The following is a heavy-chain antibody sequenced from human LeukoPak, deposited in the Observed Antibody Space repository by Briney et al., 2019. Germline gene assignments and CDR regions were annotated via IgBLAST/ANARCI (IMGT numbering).Heavy chain of an antibody. J-gene: IGHJ4*02. CDR2: INPSGGST. Sequence: ASVKVSCKASGYTFTSYYMHWVRQAPGQGLEWMGIINPSGGSTSYAQKFQGRVTMTRDMSTSTVYMELSSLRSEDTAVYYCARDGEGLRYFDWLLPYYFDYWGQGTLVTVSS. D-gene: IGHD3-9*01. CDR1: GYTFTSYY. V-gene: IGHV1-46*01. CDR3: ARDGEGLRYFDWLLPYYFDY.